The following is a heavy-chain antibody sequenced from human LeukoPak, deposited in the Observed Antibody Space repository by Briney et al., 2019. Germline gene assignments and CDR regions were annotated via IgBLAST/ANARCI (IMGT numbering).Heavy chain of an antibody. CDR1: GESINSFY. CDR3: AKSNGYGLVDI. J-gene: IGHJ3*02. V-gene: IGHV4-4*07. CDR2: IYSSGST. D-gene: IGHD3-10*01. Sequence: SETLSLTCTVSGESINSFYWSWIRQPAGKGLEWIGRIYSSGSTNYNPSLKSRVTMSVDTSKNQFSLKLTSVTAADTAVYYCAKSNGYGLVDIWGQGTMVTVSS.